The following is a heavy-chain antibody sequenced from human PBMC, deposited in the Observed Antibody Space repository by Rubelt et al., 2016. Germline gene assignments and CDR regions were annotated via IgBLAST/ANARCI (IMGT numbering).Heavy chain of an antibody. CDR2: LSYDGGTL. V-gene: IGHV3-30*18. J-gene: IGHJ4*02. Sequence: AVSGFTFGDYGMHWVRQAPGKGLEWVAILSYDGGTLKYGDPVKGRFTISRDNSKNTLYLRMNSLRAEDTAVYYCAKDSTAYCVGGSCLFDYWGQGTLVTVSS. CDR3: AKDSTAYCVGGSCLFDY. D-gene: IGHD2-15*01. CDR1: GFTFGDYG.